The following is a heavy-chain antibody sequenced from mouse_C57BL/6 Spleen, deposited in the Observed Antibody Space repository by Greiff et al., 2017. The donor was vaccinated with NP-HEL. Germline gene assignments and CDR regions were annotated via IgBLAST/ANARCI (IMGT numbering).Heavy chain of an antibody. CDR3: ARPPSYYSNYVYAMDY. CDR2: INPYNGGT. V-gene: IGHV1-19*01. Sequence: EVQLQQSGPVLVKPGASVKMSCKASGYTFTDYYMNWVKQSHGKSLEWIGVINPYNGGTSYNQKFKGKATLTVDKSSSTAYMELNSLTSEDSAVYYCARPPSYYSNYVYAMDYWGQGTSVTVSS. D-gene: IGHD2-5*01. CDR1: GYTFTDYY. J-gene: IGHJ4*01.